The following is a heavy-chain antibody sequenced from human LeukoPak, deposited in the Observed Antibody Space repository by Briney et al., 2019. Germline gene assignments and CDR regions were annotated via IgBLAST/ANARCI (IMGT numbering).Heavy chain of an antibody. D-gene: IGHD3-10*01. CDR1: GGSISSSSYY. CDR2: IYYSGST. V-gene: IGHV4-39*07. Sequence: SETLSLTCTVSGGSISSSSYYWGWIRQPPGKGLEWIGSIYYSGSTNYNPSLKSRVTISVDTSKNQFSLKLSSVTAADTAVYYCARRGYYYGSGSYYMAPYNWFDPWGQGTLVTVSS. CDR3: ARRGYYYGSGSYYMAPYNWFDP. J-gene: IGHJ5*02.